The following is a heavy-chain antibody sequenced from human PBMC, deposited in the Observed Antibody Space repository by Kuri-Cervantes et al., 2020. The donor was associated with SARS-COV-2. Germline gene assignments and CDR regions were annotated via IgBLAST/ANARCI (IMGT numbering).Heavy chain of an antibody. D-gene: IGHD3-22*01. CDR2: INHSGST. CDR1: GGSFSGYY. CDR3: ARVGGYYDSSGYWIFDY. V-gene: IGHV4-34*01. J-gene: IGHJ4*01. Sequence: SQTLSLTCAVYGGSFSGYYWSWIRQPPGKGLEWIGEINHSGSTYYNPSLKSRVTISVDTSKNQFSLKLSSVTAADTAVYYCARVGGYYDSSGYWIFDYWGQGTLVTVSS.